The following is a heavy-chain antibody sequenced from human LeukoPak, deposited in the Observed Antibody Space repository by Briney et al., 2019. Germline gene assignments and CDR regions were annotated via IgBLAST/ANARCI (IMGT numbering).Heavy chain of an antibody. D-gene: IGHD3-16*01. V-gene: IGHV3-30*02. CDR1: GFTFSSYG. Sequence: GGSLRLSCAASGFTFSSYGMHWVRQAPGKGLEWVAFIRYDGSNKYYADSVKGRFTISRDNSKNALYLQMNSLRAEDTAVYYCAKEEAGGLSNWFDPWGQGTLVTVSS. CDR2: IRYDGSNK. CDR3: AKEEAGGLSNWFDP. J-gene: IGHJ5*02.